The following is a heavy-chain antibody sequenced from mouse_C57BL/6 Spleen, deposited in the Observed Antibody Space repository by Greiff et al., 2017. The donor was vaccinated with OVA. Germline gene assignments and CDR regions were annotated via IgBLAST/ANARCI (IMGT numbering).Heavy chain of an antibody. CDR2: IHPNSGST. V-gene: IGHV1-64*01. Sequence: VQLQQPGAELVKPGASVKLSCKASGYTFTSYWMHWVKQRPGQGLEWIGMIHPNSGSTNYNEKFKSKATLTVDKSSSTAYMQLSSLTSEDSAVYYCARDGSSPDYWYFDVWGTGTTVTVSS. CDR3: ARDGSSPDYWYFDV. J-gene: IGHJ1*03. CDR1: GYTFTSYW. D-gene: IGHD1-1*01.